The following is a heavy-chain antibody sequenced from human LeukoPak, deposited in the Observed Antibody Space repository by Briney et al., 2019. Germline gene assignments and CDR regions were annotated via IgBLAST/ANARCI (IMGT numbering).Heavy chain of an antibody. CDR1: GGSFSGYY. Sequence: SETLSLTCAVYGGSFSGYYWSWIRQPPGKGLEWIGEINHSGSTNYNPSLKSRVTISVDTSKNQFSLKLSSVTAADTAVYYCASRHYYDSSGYPALGYWGQGTLVTVSS. CDR3: ASRHYYDSSGYPALGY. D-gene: IGHD3-22*01. J-gene: IGHJ4*02. CDR2: INHSGST. V-gene: IGHV4-34*01.